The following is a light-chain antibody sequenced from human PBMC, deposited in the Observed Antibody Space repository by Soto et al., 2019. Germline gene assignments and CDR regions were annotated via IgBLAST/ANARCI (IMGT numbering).Light chain of an antibody. Sequence: QSALTQPACVSGSPGQSITISCTGSSSDVCGYNFVSWYQQHPGKAPKLMIYEVSKRPSGVSNRFSGSKSGNTASLTISGLQAEHEADYYCTSYSTSNSYVFGAGTKVTVL. CDR3: TSYSTSNSYV. V-gene: IGLV2-14*01. CDR1: SSDVCGYNF. CDR2: EVS. J-gene: IGLJ1*01.